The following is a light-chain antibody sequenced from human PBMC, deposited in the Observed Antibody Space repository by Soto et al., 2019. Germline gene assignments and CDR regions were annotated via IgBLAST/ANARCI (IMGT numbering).Light chain of an antibody. CDR3: QPYNNWPLT. J-gene: IGKJ4*01. V-gene: IGKV3-15*01. Sequence: VMRQSPATLSVSPGEGPTVCCRASQGIGDTLAWYQHKPGQTPRLLIYDTSTRATGVPTRFSGSRSGAEFTLTINSLQSEDFAVYYCQPYNNWPLTFGGGTKVDIK. CDR1: QGIGDT. CDR2: DTS.